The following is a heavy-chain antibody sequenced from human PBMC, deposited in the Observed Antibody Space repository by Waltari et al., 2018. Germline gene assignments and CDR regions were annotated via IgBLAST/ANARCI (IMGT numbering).Heavy chain of an antibody. D-gene: IGHD4-17*01. V-gene: IGHV3-66*02. J-gene: IGHJ4*02. Sequence: EVQLVESGGGLAQLGGSLRLSGAAPGFPVGRISITWVRQAPGKGLEWVSVIYSGGSTYYADSVKGRFTISRDNSKNTLYLQMNSLRAEDTAVYYCARDDYGDFAFDYWGQGTLVTVSS. CDR1: GFPVGRIS. CDR2: IYSGGST. CDR3: ARDDYGDFAFDY.